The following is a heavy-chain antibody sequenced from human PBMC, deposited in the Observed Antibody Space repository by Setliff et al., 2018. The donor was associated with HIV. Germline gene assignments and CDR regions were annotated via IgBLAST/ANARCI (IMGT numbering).Heavy chain of an antibody. CDR2: ISTYNGNT. CDR3: ARDRRAGVYYYTDV. V-gene: IGHV1-18*01. CDR1: GYTFTSYG. Sequence: ASVKVSCKASGYTFTSYGITWVRQAPGQGLEWMGWISTYNGNTHYAQKLQGRVTMTTDTSTSTAYMELRSLRSDDTAMYYCARDRRAGVYYYTDVWGTGTTVTVSS. D-gene: IGHD7-27*01. J-gene: IGHJ6*03.